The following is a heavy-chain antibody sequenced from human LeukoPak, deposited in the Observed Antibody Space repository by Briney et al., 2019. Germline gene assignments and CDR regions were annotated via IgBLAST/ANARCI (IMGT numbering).Heavy chain of an antibody. D-gene: IGHD3-10*01. CDR3: ARVLKGYHYGSGNYPQ. CDR1: VYTFTGYY. V-gene: IGHV1-2*02. Sequence: ASMKVSCKPSVYTFTGYYIHWLRQAPRQGLEWMGFINPNSVGTNYAQKFQGRVTMTRDTSISTAYMELSSLTSDDADVYYCARVLKGYHYGSGNYPQWGQGTLITASS. CDR2: INPNSVGT. J-gene: IGHJ4*02.